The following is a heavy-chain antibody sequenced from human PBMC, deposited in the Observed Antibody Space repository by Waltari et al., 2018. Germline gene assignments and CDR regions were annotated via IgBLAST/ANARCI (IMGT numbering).Heavy chain of an antibody. D-gene: IGHD6-25*01. J-gene: IGHJ5*02. Sequence: QLQLQESGPGPVKPSETLSLTCSVPGGPISDTYFYWGWIRQSPGRELEWIGGISYGGTTQYNPSLESRVTILLDTSKNQFSLKVRSVTAADTAIYFCAREAASTSKWFDPWGQGILVTVSS. V-gene: IGHV4-39*02. CDR3: AREAASTSKWFDP. CDR2: ISYGGTT. CDR1: GGPISDTYFY.